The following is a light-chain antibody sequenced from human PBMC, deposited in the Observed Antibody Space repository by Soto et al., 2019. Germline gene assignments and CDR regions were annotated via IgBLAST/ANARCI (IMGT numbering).Light chain of an antibody. Sequence: DIQMTQSPSTLSVSLGDRITITCLASEDIDTSLAWFQQRPGKAPKVLIACASGLMNGVPSTFSGSGSGTEFALTISSVQPDDFASYFCQHYDTFSWTFGQGTKVDIK. CDR1: EDIDTS. J-gene: IGKJ1*01. CDR3: QHYDTFSWT. V-gene: IGKV1-5*01. CDR2: CAS.